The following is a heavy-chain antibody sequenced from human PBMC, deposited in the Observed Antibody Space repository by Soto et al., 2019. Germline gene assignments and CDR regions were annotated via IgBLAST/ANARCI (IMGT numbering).Heavy chain of an antibody. J-gene: IGHJ4*02. CDR1: GFTFSSYG. CDR2: ISYDGSNK. Sequence: GGSLRLSCAASGFTFSSYGMHWVRQAPGKGLEWVAVISYDGSNKYYADSVKGRFTISRDNSKNTLYLQMNSLRAEDTAVYYCAKDFRYSSGWYAYWGQGTLVTVSS. D-gene: IGHD6-19*01. V-gene: IGHV3-30*18. CDR3: AKDFRYSSGWYAY.